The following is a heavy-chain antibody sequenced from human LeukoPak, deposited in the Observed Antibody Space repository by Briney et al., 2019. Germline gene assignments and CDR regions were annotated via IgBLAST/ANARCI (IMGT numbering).Heavy chain of an antibody. D-gene: IGHD3-22*01. CDR3: ARRSYYDSSGYYYVETFDY. CDR2: IYYSGST. J-gene: IGHJ4*02. Sequence: SETLSLTCTVSGGSISSSSYYWGWLRQPPGKGLEWIGSIYYSGSTYYNPSLKSRVTISVDTSKNQFSLKLSSVTAADTAVYYCARRSYYDSSGYYYVETFDYWGQGTLVTVSS. V-gene: IGHV4-39*01. CDR1: GGSISSSSYY.